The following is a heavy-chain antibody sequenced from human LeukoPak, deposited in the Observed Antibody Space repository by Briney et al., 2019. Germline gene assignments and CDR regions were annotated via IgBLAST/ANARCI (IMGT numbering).Heavy chain of an antibody. CDR3: AREPQGDSSGYDAFDI. V-gene: IGHV3-66*01. D-gene: IGHD3-22*01. Sequence: GGSLRLSCAASGFTVSSNYMTWVRQAPGKGLEWVSVIYSGGSTYYADSVKGRFTLSRDDSKNTLFLQMNSLRAEDTAVYYCAREPQGDSSGYDAFDIWGQGTMVTVSS. CDR2: IYSGGST. J-gene: IGHJ3*02. CDR1: GFTVSSNY.